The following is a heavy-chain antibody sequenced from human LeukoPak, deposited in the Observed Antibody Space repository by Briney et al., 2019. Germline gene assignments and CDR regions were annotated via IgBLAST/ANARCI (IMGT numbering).Heavy chain of an antibody. CDR3: ASSPKGDSSGYYYY. V-gene: IGHV3-30*04. D-gene: IGHD3-22*01. CDR2: ISDDGSNK. J-gene: IGHJ4*02. Sequence: GGSLRLSCAASGFTFSRYVMHWVRQAPGKGLEWGAVISDDGSNKYYADAVKGRFSIARDKSKHTLYLQMNSLRAEDTAVCYCASSPKGDSSGYYYYWGQGTLVTVSS. CDR1: GFTFSRYV.